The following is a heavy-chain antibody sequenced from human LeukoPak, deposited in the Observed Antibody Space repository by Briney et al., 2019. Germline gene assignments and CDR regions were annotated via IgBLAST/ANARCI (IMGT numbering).Heavy chain of an antibody. D-gene: IGHD2-15*01. CDR2: ISGSGGST. V-gene: IGHV3-23*01. CDR3: AKEGIGGGFDY. CDR1: GFTFSSYA. J-gene: IGHJ4*02. Sequence: GASLRLSCAASGFTFSSYAMSWVRQAPGKGLECVSGISGSGGSTYYADSVKGRFTISRDNSKNTLYLQMNSRRAEDTAVYYCAKEGIGGGFDYWGQGTLVTVSS.